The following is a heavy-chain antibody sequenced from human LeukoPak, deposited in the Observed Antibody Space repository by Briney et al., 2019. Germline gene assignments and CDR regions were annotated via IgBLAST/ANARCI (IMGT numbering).Heavy chain of an antibody. J-gene: IGHJ4*02. CDR3: AREWSLRYNWNYVPSDLEYYFDY. CDR1: GGTFSSYA. Sequence: SVKVSCKASGGTFSSYAISWVRQAPGQGLEWMGGIIPIFGTANYAQKFQGRVTITADESTSTAYMKLSSLRSEDTAVYYCAREWSLRYNWNYVPSDLEYYFDYWGQGTLVTVSS. V-gene: IGHV1-69*01. D-gene: IGHD1-7*01. CDR2: IIPIFGTA.